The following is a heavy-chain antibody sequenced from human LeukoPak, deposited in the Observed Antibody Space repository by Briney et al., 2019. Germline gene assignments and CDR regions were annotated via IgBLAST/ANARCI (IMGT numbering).Heavy chain of an antibody. CDR3: SRHEHYGSGSYPYPFSSY. Sequence: SETLSLTCTVSGGSISSGNYFWSWIRQHPGKGLEWIGYIYHSGSTYYNPSLKSRVTMSVDTSKNQFFLKLSSVTAADTAVYYCSRHEHYGSGSYPYPFSSYWGQGTLVTVSS. V-gene: IGHV4-39*01. CDR2: IYHSGST. J-gene: IGHJ4*02. D-gene: IGHD3-10*01. CDR1: GGSISSGNYF.